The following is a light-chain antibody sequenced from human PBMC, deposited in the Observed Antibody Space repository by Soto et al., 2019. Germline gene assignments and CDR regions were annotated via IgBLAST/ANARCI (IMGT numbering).Light chain of an antibody. CDR2: DAS. Sequence: TVLTQSPATLSLSPGDRATLSCSASQTISTFLAWYQHTPGQTPRLLIYDASSRAAGVPSRFRGSGSGADFSLTIVSLEPEDSAIYYCQHRSGWWTFGQGTKV. V-gene: IGKV3-11*01. CDR3: QHRSGWWT. CDR1: QTISTF. J-gene: IGKJ1*01.